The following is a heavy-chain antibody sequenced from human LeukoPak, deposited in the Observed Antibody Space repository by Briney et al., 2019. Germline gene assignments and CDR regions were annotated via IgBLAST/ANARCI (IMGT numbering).Heavy chain of an antibody. D-gene: IGHD3-22*01. V-gene: IGHV4-4*07. Sequence: SETPSLTCTVSGGSISSYYWSWIRQPAGKGLEWIGRIYTSGSTNYNPSLKSRVTMSVDTSKNQFSLKLSSVTAADAAVYYCARRTERDYYDSSGYREEIDYWGQGTLVTVSS. CDR2: IYTSGST. CDR1: GGSISSYY. J-gene: IGHJ4*02. CDR3: ARRTERDYYDSSGYREEIDY.